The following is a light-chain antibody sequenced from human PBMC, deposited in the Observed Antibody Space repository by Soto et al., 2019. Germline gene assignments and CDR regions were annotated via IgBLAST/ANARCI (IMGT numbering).Light chain of an antibody. V-gene: IGKV1-5*01. CDR3: TLT. J-gene: IGKJ4*02. Sequence: RVTINCRASQSIRSWLAWYQQKPGKAPKLLIYDASSLQSGVPSRFSGSGSGTDFTGTSCFLQAEDGIRYCSTLT. CDR1: QSIRSW. CDR2: DAS.